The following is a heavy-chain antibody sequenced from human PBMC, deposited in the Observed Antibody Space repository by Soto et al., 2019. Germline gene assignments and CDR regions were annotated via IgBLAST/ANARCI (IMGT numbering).Heavy chain of an antibody. CDR2: ISESTSTI. Sequence: LRLSCAASGFTFRDYSLTWVRRAPGKGLEWISYISESTSTIYYADSVKGRFTVSRDNAKDSLYLQMNSLSDEDTAVYYCARVIGNYDMSGYYYYFRFDGMDVWGQGTTVTVSS. CDR3: ARVIGNYDMSGYYYYFRFDGMDV. CDR1: GFTFRDYS. V-gene: IGHV3-48*02. J-gene: IGHJ6*02. D-gene: IGHD3-22*01.